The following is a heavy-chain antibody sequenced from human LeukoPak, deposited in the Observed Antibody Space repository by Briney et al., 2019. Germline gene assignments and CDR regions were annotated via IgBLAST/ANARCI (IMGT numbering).Heavy chain of an antibody. V-gene: IGHV3-30*02. J-gene: IGHJ4*02. CDR2: IRDSGKNT. CDR3: AKDSGTWNVDY. D-gene: IGHD1-1*01. Sequence: PGASLQISCAASGFPFTKYGMHWVRPARGRGLGWVAFIRDSGKNTCYADSVNGRFTISRDTSKNTLYLQMNSLRTEDTSVYYCAKDSGTWNVDYWGQGTLVTVSS. CDR1: GFPFTKYG.